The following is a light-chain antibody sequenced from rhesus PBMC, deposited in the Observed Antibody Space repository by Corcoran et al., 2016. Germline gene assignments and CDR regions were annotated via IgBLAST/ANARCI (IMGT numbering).Light chain of an antibody. V-gene: IGLV3-44*01. CDR3: QVWAISGDHDV. CDR2: SDS. J-gene: IGLJ6*01. CDR1: NIGSEA. Sequence: SYDLTQPPSVSVSPGQTARITCGGDNIGSEAVHWYQQKPPQAPVLVIYSDSERPSGSPERFSGSQSGNTATLTISGVEAGDEADYYWQVWAISGDHDVFGSGTKLTVL.